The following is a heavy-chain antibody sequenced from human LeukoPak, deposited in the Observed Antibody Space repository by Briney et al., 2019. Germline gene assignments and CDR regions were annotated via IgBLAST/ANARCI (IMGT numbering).Heavy chain of an antibody. CDR1: GFTFSSYA. CDR2: ISGSGGST. CDR3: ARDSGGYCSSTSCYSDDAFDI. V-gene: IGHV3-23*01. J-gene: IGHJ3*02. Sequence: PGGSLRLSCAASGFTFSSYAMSWVRQAPGKGLEWVSAISGSGGSTYYADSVKGRFTISRDNSKNTLYLQMNSLRAEDTAVYYCARDSGGYCSSTSCYSDDAFDIWGQGTMVTVSS. D-gene: IGHD2-2*01.